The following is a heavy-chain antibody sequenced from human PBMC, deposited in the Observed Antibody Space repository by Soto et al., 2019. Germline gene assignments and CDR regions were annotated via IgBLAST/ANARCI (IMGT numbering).Heavy chain of an antibody. J-gene: IGHJ4*02. Sequence: QVQLVESGGGVVQPGRSLRLSCAASGFPFSSYGMHWVRQVPGKGLEWAAVISDDGRTEGYADSVKGRFTISRDNSKNTLFLQMNSLRHEDTAVYYCAKDLYSGSHHEGADSWGQGTLVTVSS. CDR2: ISDDGRTE. D-gene: IGHD1-26*01. V-gene: IGHV3-30*18. CDR1: GFPFSSYG. CDR3: AKDLYSGSHHEGADS.